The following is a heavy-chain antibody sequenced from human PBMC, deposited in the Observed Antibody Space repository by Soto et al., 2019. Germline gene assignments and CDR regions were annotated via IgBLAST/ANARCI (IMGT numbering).Heavy chain of an antibody. D-gene: IGHD6-19*01. J-gene: IGHJ4*02. CDR2: ISHSGSR. CDR1: GGSFSGYF. V-gene: IGHV4-34*02. CDR3: ARGLAYDRPITVAEPFDS. Sequence: QVQLQQWGAGLLKASETLSLTCVVSGGSFSGYFWTWIRQSPGRGLEWIGEISHSGSRNYNPAFQSRVIISVDSSKNHVSQKLSSVTAADSATYFCARGLAYDRPITVAEPFDSWGQGTLVTVSS.